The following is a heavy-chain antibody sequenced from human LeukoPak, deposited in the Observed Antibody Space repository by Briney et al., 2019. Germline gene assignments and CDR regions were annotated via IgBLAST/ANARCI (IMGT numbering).Heavy chain of an antibody. CDR1: GYTFTSYG. J-gene: IGHJ6*02. CDR3: ARAVIYDYAWGSYRYREPRYYYYGMDV. CDR2: ISAYNGNT. D-gene: IGHD3-16*02. V-gene: IGHV1-18*01. Sequence: ASVKVSCKASGYTFTSYGISWVRQAPGQGLEWMGWISAYNGNTNYAQKLQGRVTMTTDTSTSTAYMELRSLRSDDTAVYYCARAVIYDYAWGSYRYREPRYYYYGMDVWGQGTTVTVSS.